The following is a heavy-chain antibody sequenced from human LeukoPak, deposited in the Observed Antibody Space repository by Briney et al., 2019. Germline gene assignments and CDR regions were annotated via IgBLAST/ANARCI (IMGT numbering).Heavy chain of an antibody. J-gene: IGHJ4*02. CDR2: ISSNGGST. Sequence: PGGSLRLSCSASGFTFSSYAMHWVRQAPGKGLEYVSAISSNGGSTYYADSVKGRFTISRDNSKNALYLQMSSLRTEDTAVYYCVKDLKATVVVVTATFDYWGQGTLVTVSS. CDR3: VKDLKATVVVVTATFDY. D-gene: IGHD2-15*01. V-gene: IGHV3-64D*09. CDR1: GFTFSSYA.